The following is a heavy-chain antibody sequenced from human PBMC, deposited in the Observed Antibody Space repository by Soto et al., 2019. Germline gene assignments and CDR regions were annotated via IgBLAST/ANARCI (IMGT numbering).Heavy chain of an antibody. Sequence: QVQLVQSGAEVKKPGSSVKVSCKASGGTFSSYAISWVRQAPGQGLEWMGGIIPIFGTANYAQKFQGRVTVPAEESTSTAYMELSSLRSEDRGVYYCARETVYCSGGSCAPGCFQHWGQGTLVTVSS. D-gene: IGHD2-15*01. J-gene: IGHJ1*01. V-gene: IGHV1-69*12. CDR2: IIPIFGTA. CDR1: GGTFSSYA. CDR3: ARETVYCSGGSCAPGCFQH.